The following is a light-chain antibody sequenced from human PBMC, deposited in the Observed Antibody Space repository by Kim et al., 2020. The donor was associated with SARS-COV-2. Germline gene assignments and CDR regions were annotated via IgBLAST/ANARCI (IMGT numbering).Light chain of an antibody. V-gene: IGLV6-57*02. CDR1: SGSIASNY. CDR2: EDN. Sequence: GKTVTISCTGSSGSIASNYVQWYQQRPGSAPTIVIYEDNQRPSGVPDRFSGSIDSSSNSASLTISGLKTEDEADYYCQSYDSSNWVFGGGTQLTVL. J-gene: IGLJ3*02. CDR3: QSYDSSNWV.